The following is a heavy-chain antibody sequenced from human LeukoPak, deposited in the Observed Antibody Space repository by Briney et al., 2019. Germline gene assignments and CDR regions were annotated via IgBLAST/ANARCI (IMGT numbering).Heavy chain of an antibody. CDR1: GFTFSTYW. V-gene: IGHV3-74*03. CDR2: IKSDGSAT. CDR3: ARVGGRGSIGGDC. D-gene: IGHD3-10*01. J-gene: IGHJ4*02. Sequence: GGSLRLSCAASGFTFSTYWMHWVRQAPGKGLVWVSHIKSDGSATTYADFVKGRFTVSRDNAKNTLYLQMSSLRAEDTAMYFCARVGGRGSIGGDCWGQGTLVTVSS.